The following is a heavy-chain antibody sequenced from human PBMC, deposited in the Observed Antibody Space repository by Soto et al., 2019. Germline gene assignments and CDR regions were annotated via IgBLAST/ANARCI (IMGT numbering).Heavy chain of an antibody. CDR3: AAEGVTIEDAAFDI. D-gene: IGHD4-17*01. CDR2: IVVGSGKT. Sequence: QMQLVQSAPEVKKPGTSVKVSCKASGFTVTSSAMQWVRQARGQRLEWIGWIVVGSGKTNYAQKFQERVTITRDMSTSTAYMELSSLRSEDTAVYYCAAEGVTIEDAAFDIWGQGTMVTVSS. V-gene: IGHV1-58*02. J-gene: IGHJ3*02. CDR1: GFTVTSSA.